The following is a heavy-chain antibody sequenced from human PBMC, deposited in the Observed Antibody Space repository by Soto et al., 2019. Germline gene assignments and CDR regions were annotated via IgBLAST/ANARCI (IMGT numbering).Heavy chain of an antibody. D-gene: IGHD2-8*01. CDR1: GYTITGYY. CDR2: INPNSGGT. Sequence: ASVKVSCTASGYTITGYYMHWVRQDPGQGLEWMGWINPNSGGTNYAQKFQGRVTMTRDTSISTAYMELSRLRSDDTAVYYCARGGWGLMVYAILMDVWGQGTTVTVSS. J-gene: IGHJ6*02. V-gene: IGHV1-2*02. CDR3: ARGGWGLMVYAILMDV.